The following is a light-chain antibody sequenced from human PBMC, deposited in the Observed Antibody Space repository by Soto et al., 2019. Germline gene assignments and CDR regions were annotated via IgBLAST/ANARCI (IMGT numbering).Light chain of an antibody. Sequence: EIVLTQSPGTLSLSPGERATLSCSASQSVSSSYLAWYQQKPGQAPRRLIYGASSRATGIPDRFSGSGSGTDFTLTISRLEPEDFAVYYCQQYGSSPPWTFGQGTKVDI. V-gene: IGKV3-20*01. CDR3: QQYGSSPPWT. J-gene: IGKJ1*01. CDR1: QSVSSSY. CDR2: GAS.